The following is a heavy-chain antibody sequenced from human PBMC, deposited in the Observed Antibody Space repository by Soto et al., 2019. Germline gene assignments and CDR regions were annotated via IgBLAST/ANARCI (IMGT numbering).Heavy chain of an antibody. Sequence: QVQLVESGGGVVQPGRSLRLSCAASGFTFSSYGMHWVRQAPGKGLEGGAVISYDGSNKYYADSVKGRFTISRDNSKNTLYLQMNSLRAEDTAVYYCAKDSRLVEADYYDTPYFDYWGQGTLVTVSS. V-gene: IGHV3-30*18. CDR1: GFTFSSYG. D-gene: IGHD3-22*01. J-gene: IGHJ4*02. CDR3: AKDSRLVEADYYDTPYFDY. CDR2: ISYDGSNK.